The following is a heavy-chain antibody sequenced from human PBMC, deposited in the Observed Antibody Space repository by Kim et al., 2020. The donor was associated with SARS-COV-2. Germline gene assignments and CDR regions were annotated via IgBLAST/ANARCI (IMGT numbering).Heavy chain of an antibody. CDR3: ARHGSGSAGGY. CDR1: GYTFTTYP. Sequence: ASVKVSCKASGYTFTTYPMHWVRQAPGQRLEWMGWINAGNGNTQYSQRFQARVTFTRDTSASTAYMELSSLRSEDTVVYYCARHGSGSAGGYWGKGTLVT. J-gene: IGHJ4*02. V-gene: IGHV1-3*01. CDR2: INAGNGNT. D-gene: IGHD3-10*01.